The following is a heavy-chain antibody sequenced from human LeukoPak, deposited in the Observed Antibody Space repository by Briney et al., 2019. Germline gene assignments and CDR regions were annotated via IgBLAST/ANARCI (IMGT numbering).Heavy chain of an antibody. J-gene: IGHJ5*02. CDR3: ARHWEIFHGFDP. Sequence: GESLKISGKGSEYSFTSYWSGWVRQMPGKGLEWIGIIYPGASYTRYSPSFQGQITISADKSIRIAYMQWSSLKASDTALYYSARHWEIFHGFDPWGQGTLVTVSS. V-gene: IGHV5-51*01. CDR2: IYPGASYT. D-gene: IGHD3-3*01. CDR1: EYSFTSYW.